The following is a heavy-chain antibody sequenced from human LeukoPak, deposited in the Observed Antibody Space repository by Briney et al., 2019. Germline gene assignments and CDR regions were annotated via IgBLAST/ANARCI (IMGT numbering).Heavy chain of an antibody. V-gene: IGHV3-23*01. CDR2: ISGSGGSK. J-gene: IGHJ4*02. D-gene: IGHD6-13*01. Sequence: QAGGSLRLSCAASGFTVSSYAMSWVRHAPGKGLEWISAISGSGGSKYYADSVKGRFTISRDTSTNTLYLQLNSLRVDDTAVYFCAKEWRFSSSWYQYYFDYWGQGTLVTVSS. CDR1: GFTVSSYA. CDR3: AKEWRFSSSWYQYYFDY.